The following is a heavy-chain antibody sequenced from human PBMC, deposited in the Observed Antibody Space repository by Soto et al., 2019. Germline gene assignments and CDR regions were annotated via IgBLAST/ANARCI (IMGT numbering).Heavy chain of an antibody. J-gene: IGHJ5*02. V-gene: IGHV1-18*01. Sequence: AGVKVSCKTAGYTFYSYGITWFGRAPGQPVEWLGWVSLYSDGTNYAEKFQGRVSMTTDASTTKPYMELRSMRADDTAGYYFPGVIPGPQAGFGTGGQATLVTVSS. CDR1: GYTFYSYG. CDR2: VSLYSDGT. CDR3: PGVIPGPQAGFGT. D-gene: IGHD2-2*01.